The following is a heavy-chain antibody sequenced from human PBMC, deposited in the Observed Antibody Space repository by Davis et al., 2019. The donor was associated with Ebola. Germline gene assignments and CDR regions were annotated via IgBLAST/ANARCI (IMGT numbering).Heavy chain of an antibody. D-gene: IGHD5-24*01. V-gene: IGHV1-69*13. J-gene: IGHJ4*02. CDR3: ASPSGGMATIIPPSFDY. CDR1: GGTFSSYA. CDR2: IIPIFGTA. Sequence: SVKVSCKASGGTFSSYAISWVRQAPGQGLEWMGGIIPIFGTANYAQKFQGRVTITADESTSTAYMELSSLRSEDTAVYYCASPSGGMATIIPPSFDYWGQGTLVTVSS.